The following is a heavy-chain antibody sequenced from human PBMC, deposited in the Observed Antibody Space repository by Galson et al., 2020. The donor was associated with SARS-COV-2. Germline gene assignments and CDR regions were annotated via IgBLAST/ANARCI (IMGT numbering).Heavy chain of an antibody. CDR1: GGSISSGGYY. CDR2: IYYSGNT. Sequence: ASETLSLTCPVSGGSISSGGYYWSWIRQHPGKGLEWLGYIYYSGNTYYNPSLKSRVTISVDTSKNQFSLKLSSVTAADTAVYYCARDGTDAHGGFDIWGQGTMVTVSS. J-gene: IGHJ3*02. V-gene: IGHV4-31*03. D-gene: IGHD2-15*01. CDR3: ARDGTDAHGGFDI.